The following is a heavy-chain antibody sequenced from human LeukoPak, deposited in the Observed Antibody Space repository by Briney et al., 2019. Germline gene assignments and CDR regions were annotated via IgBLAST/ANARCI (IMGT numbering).Heavy chain of an antibody. Sequence: SETLSLTCVVFGDPMNNEWWSWVRQPPGQGLEWIGEIFHSGSTNYNPSLKSRVTMSVANSTNQFSLTLTSVTAADTAVYYCTRDLGSHPGFWGQGTLVTVSS. D-gene: IGHD6-13*01. V-gene: IGHV4-4*02. CDR2: IFHSGST. CDR3: TRDLGSHPGF. CDR1: GDPMNNEW. J-gene: IGHJ4*02.